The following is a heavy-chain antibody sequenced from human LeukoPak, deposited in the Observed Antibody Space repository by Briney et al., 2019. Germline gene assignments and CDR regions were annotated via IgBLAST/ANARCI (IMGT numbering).Heavy chain of an antibody. J-gene: IGHJ4*02. CDR2: IYYSGNT. Sequence: PGGSLRLSCAASGFIFSSYSMNWVRQPPGKGLEWIGSIYYSGNTYYNTSLKSRVTMSVDTSKNHFSLKLGSVTAADTAVYYCARHPKNYYTSSGYYDYWGQGTLVTVSS. CDR3: ARHPKNYYTSSGYYDY. V-gene: IGHV4-39*01. CDR1: GFIFSSYSMN. D-gene: IGHD3-22*01.